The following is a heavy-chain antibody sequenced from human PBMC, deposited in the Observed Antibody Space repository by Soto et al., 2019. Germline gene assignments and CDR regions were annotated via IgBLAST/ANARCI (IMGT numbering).Heavy chain of an antibody. J-gene: IGHJ6*02. CDR2: IWYDGSNK. CDR3: ARDGPLRSYDILTGPGNYYYYGMDV. V-gene: IGHV3-33*01. D-gene: IGHD3-9*01. CDR1: GFTFSSCG. Sequence: PGGSLRLSCAASGFTFSSCGMHWVRQAPGKGLEWVAVIWYDGSNKYYADSVKGRFTISRDNSKNTLYLQMNSLRAEDTAVYYCARDGPLRSYDILTGPGNYYYYGMDVWGQGTTVTVSS.